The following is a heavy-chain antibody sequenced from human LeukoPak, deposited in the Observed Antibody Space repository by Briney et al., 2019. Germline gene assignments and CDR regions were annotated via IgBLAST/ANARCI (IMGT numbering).Heavy chain of an antibody. CDR3: ARDGSGSDANWFDP. D-gene: IGHD3-10*01. CDR1: VYTFTGYY. J-gene: IGHJ5*02. Sequence: APVTVSCKASVYTFTGYYMHWVRQAPGQGLEWMGWINPNSGGTDSAQKFQGRVTMTRDTSNSTAYMELSRLRSDDTAVYYCARDGSGSDANWFDPWGQGTLVTVSS. V-gene: IGHV1-2*02. CDR2: INPNSGGT.